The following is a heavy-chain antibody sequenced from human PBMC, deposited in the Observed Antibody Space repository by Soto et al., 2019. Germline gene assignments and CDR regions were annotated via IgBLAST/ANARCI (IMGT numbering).Heavy chain of an antibody. V-gene: IGHV3-11*01. Sequence: WGSPTFSCATSGFTLSDYCMNWIRQAPGKGLEWVSYISSSGSTIDYAHPVKGRFTISRDNAKNSLYLQMKSLRAEDTAVYYCARHFGDIVANDWSYFDYWGRGTLVTVSS. D-gene: IGHD5-12*01. CDR2: ISSSGSTI. CDR3: ARHFGDIVANDWSYFDY. CDR1: GFTLSDYC. J-gene: IGHJ4*02.